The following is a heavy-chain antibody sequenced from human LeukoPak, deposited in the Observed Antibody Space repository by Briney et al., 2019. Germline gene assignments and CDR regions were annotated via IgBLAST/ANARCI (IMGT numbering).Heavy chain of an antibody. Sequence: GGSLRLSCAASGFTFSSYGMHWVRQAPGKGLEWVAFIRYDGSDKYYADSVKGRFTISRDNSKNTLYLQMNSLRAEDTAVYYCAKDEGYCSGGSCDVNWGQGALVTVSS. CDR2: IRYDGSDK. V-gene: IGHV3-30*02. D-gene: IGHD2-15*01. J-gene: IGHJ4*02. CDR1: GFTFSSYG. CDR3: AKDEGYCSGGSCDVN.